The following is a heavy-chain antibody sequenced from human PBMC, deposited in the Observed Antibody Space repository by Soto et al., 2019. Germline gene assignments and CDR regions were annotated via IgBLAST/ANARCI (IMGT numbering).Heavy chain of an antibody. CDR3: ARHFRSGGYTFGY. CDR2: IYYSGST. Sequence: PSETLSLTCAVYGGSFSGYYWSWIRQPPGKGLEWIGYIYYSGSTNYNPSLKSRVTISVDTSKNQFSLKLSSVTAADTAVYYCARHFRSGGYTFGYWGQGTLVTVSS. J-gene: IGHJ4*02. CDR1: GGSFSGYY. V-gene: IGHV4-59*08. D-gene: IGHD2-15*01.